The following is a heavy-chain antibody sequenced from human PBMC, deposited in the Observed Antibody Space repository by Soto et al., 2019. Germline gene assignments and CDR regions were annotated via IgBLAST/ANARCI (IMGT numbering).Heavy chain of an antibody. CDR2: IKYDGSEE. Sequence: EVQVVESGGGLVQPGGSLRLSCAGSGFTFSDYWMSWARQAPGKGLEWMANIKYDGSEEYYVDSVRGRFTISRDNAMNSLHLQMNSLRADDTAVYYCARFASGKSASTWGQGTLVTVSS. D-gene: IGHD5-12*01. J-gene: IGHJ5*02. V-gene: IGHV3-7*05. CDR3: ARFASGKSAST. CDR1: GFTFSDYW.